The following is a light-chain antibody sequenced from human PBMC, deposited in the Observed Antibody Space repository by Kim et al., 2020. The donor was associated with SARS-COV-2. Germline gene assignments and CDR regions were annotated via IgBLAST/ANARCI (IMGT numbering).Light chain of an antibody. CDR2: DAS. CDR3: QQYNTYSPWT. CDR1: QSIGTS. Sequence: SVGDRVPITCRASQSIGTSLAWYQQKPGKAPKLLIFDASSFESGVPSRFSGSGSATEFTLTISSLQPDDLATYYCQQYNTYSPWTFGQGTKVDIK. V-gene: IGKV1-5*01. J-gene: IGKJ1*01.